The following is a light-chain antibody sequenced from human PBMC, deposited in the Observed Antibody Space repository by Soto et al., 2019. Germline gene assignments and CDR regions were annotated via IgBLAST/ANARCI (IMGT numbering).Light chain of an antibody. V-gene: IGKV3-15*01. CDR3: QQIHSTSSYT. CDR1: QSVSSN. Sequence: EIVMTQSPATLSVSPGERATLSCRASQSVSSNLAWYQQKPGQAPRLLIYGASTRATGIPARFSGSGSGTEFTLTINSLQPEDFATYYCQQIHSTSSYTFGQGTKVDIK. CDR2: GAS. J-gene: IGKJ2*01.